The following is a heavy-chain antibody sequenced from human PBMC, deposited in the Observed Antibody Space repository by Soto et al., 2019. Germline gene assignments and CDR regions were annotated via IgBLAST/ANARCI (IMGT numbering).Heavy chain of an antibody. V-gene: IGHV4-38-2*01. Sequence: PSETLSLTCAVSGYSISSGYYWGWIRQPPGKGLEWIGSIYHSGSTYYNPSLKSRVTISVDTSKNQFSLKLSSVTAADTAVYYCARLYCGGDCYLRRTNWFDPWGQGTLVTVS. J-gene: IGHJ5*02. CDR2: IYHSGST. D-gene: IGHD2-21*02. CDR3: ARLYCGGDCYLRRTNWFDP. CDR1: GYSISSGYY.